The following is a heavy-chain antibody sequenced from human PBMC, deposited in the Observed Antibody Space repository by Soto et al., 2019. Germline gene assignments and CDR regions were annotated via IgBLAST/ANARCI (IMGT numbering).Heavy chain of an antibody. V-gene: IGHV4-31*03. CDR2: IYYTGST. CDR3: ARGVGPIVVLPASPDNYYYMDV. J-gene: IGHJ6*03. CDR1: GGSISSGGYY. Sequence: QVQLQESGPGLVKPSQTLSLTCTVSGGSISSGGYYWSWIRQHPGQGLGGIGYIYYTGSTYYNPSLKSRVTISVDPSENQFSLKVSSVTAADTAVYYCARGVGPIVVLPASPDNYYYMDVWGKGTTVTVSS. D-gene: IGHD2-2*01.